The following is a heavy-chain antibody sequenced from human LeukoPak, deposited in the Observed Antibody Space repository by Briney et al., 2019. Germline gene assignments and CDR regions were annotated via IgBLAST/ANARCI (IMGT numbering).Heavy chain of an antibody. Sequence: GGSLRLSCAASGFTFSSYSVNWVRQAPGKGLEWVSSISSSSSYIYYADSVKGRFTISRDNAKNSLYLQMNSLRAEDTAVYYCARDPYNNADFDYWGQGTLVTVSS. D-gene: IGHD4-11*01. CDR1: GFTFSSYS. V-gene: IGHV3-21*01. CDR2: ISSSSSYI. CDR3: ARDPYNNADFDY. J-gene: IGHJ4*02.